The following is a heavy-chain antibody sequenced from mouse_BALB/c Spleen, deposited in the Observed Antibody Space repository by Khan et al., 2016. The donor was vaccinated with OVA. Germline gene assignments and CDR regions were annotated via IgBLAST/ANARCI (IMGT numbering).Heavy chain of an antibody. CDR3: ARDGGQCCGYDAMDY. J-gene: IGHJ4*01. CDR1: GFTFTDYY. V-gene: IGHV7-3*02. CDR2: IRNKANYYTT. Sequence: EVELVESGGGLIQPGGSLRLSCATSGFTFTDYYMSWVRQPPGKALEWLGFIRNKANYYTTEYITSVKGRFTISRDDSHSILYLQMNTLRAEDSATYVCARDGGQCCGYDAMDYWGQGTSVTVSS.